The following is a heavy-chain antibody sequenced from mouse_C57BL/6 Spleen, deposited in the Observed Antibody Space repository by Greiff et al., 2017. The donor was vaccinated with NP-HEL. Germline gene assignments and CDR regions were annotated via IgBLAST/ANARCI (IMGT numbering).Heavy chain of an antibody. D-gene: IGHD1-1*01. CDR2: IDPSDSET. V-gene: IGHV1-52*01. J-gene: IGHJ3*01. CDR1: GYTFTSYW. CDR3: ARVDYYGSSYLFAY. Sequence: QVQLQQSGAELVRPGSSVKLSCKASGYTFTSYWMHWVKQRPIQGLEWIGNIDPSDSETHYNQKFKDKATLTVDKSSSTAYMQLSSLTSEDSAVYYWARVDYYGSSYLFAYWGQGTLVTVSA.